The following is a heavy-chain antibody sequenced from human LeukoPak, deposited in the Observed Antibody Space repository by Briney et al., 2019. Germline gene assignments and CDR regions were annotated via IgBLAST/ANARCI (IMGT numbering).Heavy chain of an antibody. V-gene: IGHV3-11*01. D-gene: IGHD6-19*01. CDR1: GFTFSDYY. J-gene: IGHJ4*02. Sequence: PGGSLRLSCAASGFTFSDYYMSWIRQAPGKGLEWVSYISSSGGTIYYADSVKGRFTISRDNAKNSLYLQMNSLRVEDTAVYYCARDRWYRSGWYYFDYWGQGTLVTVSS. CDR2: ISSSGGTI. CDR3: ARDRWYRSGWYYFDY.